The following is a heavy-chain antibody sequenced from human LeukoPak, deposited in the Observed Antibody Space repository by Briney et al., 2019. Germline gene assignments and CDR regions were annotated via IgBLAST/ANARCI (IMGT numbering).Heavy chain of an antibody. J-gene: IGHJ3*02. CDR1: GGSISSGIYY. CDR2: IYTSGST. V-gene: IGHV4-61*02. Sequence: PSQTLSVTCSVSGGSISSGIYYWSWIRQPAGKGLEWIGRIYTSGSTNYNPSLKSRVTISVDTSKNQFSLKLSSVTAADTAVYYCARDLYYYDSSGYYLWGFDIWGQGTMVTVSS. CDR3: ARDLYYYDSSGYYLWGFDI. D-gene: IGHD3-22*01.